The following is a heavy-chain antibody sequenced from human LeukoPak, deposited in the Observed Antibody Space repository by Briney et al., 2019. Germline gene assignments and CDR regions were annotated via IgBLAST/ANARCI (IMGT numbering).Heavy chain of an antibody. CDR1: GFTFSSYA. D-gene: IGHD5-24*01. Sequence: GGSLRLSCAASGFTFSSYAMTWVRQAPGKGLEWVSVIYGGGNIYYADSVKGRFTISRDNSKNTLYLQMNSLRAEDTAVYYCARGAGYNYPYYFDYWGQGTLVAVSS. V-gene: IGHV3-53*01. J-gene: IGHJ4*02. CDR3: ARGAGYNYPYYFDY. CDR2: IYGGGNI.